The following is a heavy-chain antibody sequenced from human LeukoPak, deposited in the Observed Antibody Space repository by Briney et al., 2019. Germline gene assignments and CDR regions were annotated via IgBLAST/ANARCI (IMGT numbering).Heavy chain of an antibody. Sequence: ASVKVSCKASGYTFTSYYMHWVRQAPGQGLEWMGWISAYNGNTNYAQKLQGRVTMTTDTSTSTAYMELRSLRSDDTAVYYCARSEVTIFGVARGIFDYWGQGTLVTVSS. V-gene: IGHV1-18*04. CDR1: GYTFTSYY. J-gene: IGHJ4*02. D-gene: IGHD3-3*01. CDR2: ISAYNGNT. CDR3: ARSEVTIFGVARGIFDY.